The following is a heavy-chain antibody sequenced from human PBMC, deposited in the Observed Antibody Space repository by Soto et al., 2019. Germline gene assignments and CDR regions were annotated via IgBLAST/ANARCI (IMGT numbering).Heavy chain of an antibody. Sequence: QVQLVPSGAEVKKPGSSVKVSCTASGGTFSSFTLNWVRQAPGQGLEWMGRIIPMLAMANYAQKFQGRATITADKSPSTTYMERSSLRSAYTAMCYCARAGSGREWRIFSRGLDVWGPGTTVTFAS. CDR2: IIPMLAMA. V-gene: IGHV1-69*02. CDR3: ARAGSGREWRIFSRGLDV. D-gene: IGHD3-3*01. CDR1: GGTFSSFT. J-gene: IGHJ6*02.